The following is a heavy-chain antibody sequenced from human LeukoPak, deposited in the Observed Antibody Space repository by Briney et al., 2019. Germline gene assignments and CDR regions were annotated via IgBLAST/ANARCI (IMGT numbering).Heavy chain of an antibody. CDR3: ARGYPGLWFGELQR. CDR2: INHSGST. CDR1: GGSFSGYY. Sequence: SETLSLTCAVYGGSFSGYYWSWIRQPPGKGLEWIGEINHSGSTNYNPSLKSRVTISVDASKNQFSLKLSSVTAADTAVYYCARGYPGLWFGELQRWGQGTLVTVSS. J-gene: IGHJ4*02. D-gene: IGHD3-10*01. V-gene: IGHV4-34*01.